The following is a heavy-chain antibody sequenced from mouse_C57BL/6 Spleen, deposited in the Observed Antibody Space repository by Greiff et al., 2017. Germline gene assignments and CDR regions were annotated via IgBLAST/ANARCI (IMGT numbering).Heavy chain of an antibody. CDR2: INPSSGYT. V-gene: IGHV1-4*01. CDR1: GYTFTSYT. D-gene: IGHD2-3*01. J-gene: IGHJ4*01. CDR3: EREGDGYYEGEAMGY. Sequence: VQLQQSGAELARPGASVKMSCKASGYTFTSYTMHWVQQRPGQGLEWIGYINPSSGYTKYNQTFKDKATLTADKSSSTAYMQLSSLTSEDAAVYYCEREGDGYYEGEAMGYWGQGTSDTVSS.